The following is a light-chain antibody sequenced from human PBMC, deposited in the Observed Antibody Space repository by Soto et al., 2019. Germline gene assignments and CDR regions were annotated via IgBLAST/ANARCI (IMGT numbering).Light chain of an antibody. V-gene: IGLV2-8*01. CDR2: EVS. CDR1: SSEVGAYNY. Sequence: QSALTQPPSASGSPGQSVTISCTGTSSEVGAYNYVSWYQQHPGNAPKLMIYEVSKRPTGVPDRFSGSKSGNTASLSVSGLQAEDEADYYCSSYAGSNNVVFGGGTKLTVL. CDR3: SSYAGSNNVV. J-gene: IGLJ2*01.